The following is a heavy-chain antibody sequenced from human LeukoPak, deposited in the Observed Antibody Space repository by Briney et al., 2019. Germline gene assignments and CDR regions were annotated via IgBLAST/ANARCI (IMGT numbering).Heavy chain of an antibody. Sequence: GSLRLSCAASGFTFSSYSMNWVRQAPGKGLEWIGSIYHSGSTYYNPSLKSRVTISVDTSKNQFSLKLSSVTAADTAVYYCARLGPVAGEFDYWGQGTLVTVSS. V-gene: IGHV4-38-2*01. CDR3: ARLGPVAGEFDY. CDR2: IYHSGST. CDR1: GFTFSSYS. D-gene: IGHD6-19*01. J-gene: IGHJ4*02.